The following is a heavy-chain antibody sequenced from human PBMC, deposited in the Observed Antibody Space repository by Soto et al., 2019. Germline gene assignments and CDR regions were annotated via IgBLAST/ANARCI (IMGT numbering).Heavy chain of an antibody. CDR2: ISGSGGRT. Sequence: GGSLRLSCAASGFTFSSYAMSWIRQAPGKWLEWVSAISGSGGRTYYADSVKGRFTISRDNSKNTLYLQMNSLRAEDTAVYYCGNDWYYDILIGYKYYYFGMDVWGQGXTVTVSS. CDR3: GNDWYYDILIGYKYYYFGMDV. CDR1: GFTFSSYA. D-gene: IGHD3-9*01. J-gene: IGHJ6*02. V-gene: IGHV3-23*01.